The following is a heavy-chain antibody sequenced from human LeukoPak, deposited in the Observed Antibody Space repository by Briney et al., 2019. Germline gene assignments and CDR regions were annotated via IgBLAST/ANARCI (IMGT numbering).Heavy chain of an antibody. D-gene: IGHD3-3*01. CDR2: IDTKGTRT. CDR3: AKAELGVDTFFDY. J-gene: IGHJ4*02. Sequence: GGSLRLSCAASGFILSNCAMTWVRQAPGKGLEWVSGIDTKGTRTYYADSVKGRFTISRDNSKRTLFLQMNSLRAEDTAFYYCAKAELGVDTFFDYWGQGTLVTVSS. CDR1: GFILSNCA. V-gene: IGHV3-23*05.